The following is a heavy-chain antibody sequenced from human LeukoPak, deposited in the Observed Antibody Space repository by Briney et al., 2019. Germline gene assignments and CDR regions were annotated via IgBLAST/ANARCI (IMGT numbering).Heavy chain of an antibody. CDR3: AHYGDYRFMYYFDY. D-gene: IGHD4-17*01. J-gene: IGHJ4*02. CDR1: GFSLTTSGVG. V-gene: IGHV2-5*01. Sequence: SGPTSVNPTQTLTLTCSFSGFSLTTSGVGVGWIRQSPGKALEWLALIYWNNDNRYSPSLKTRLTITKDTSKNQVVLTMTEMDPVDTATYYCAHYGDYRFMYYFDYWGQGTLVTVSS. CDR2: IYWNNDN.